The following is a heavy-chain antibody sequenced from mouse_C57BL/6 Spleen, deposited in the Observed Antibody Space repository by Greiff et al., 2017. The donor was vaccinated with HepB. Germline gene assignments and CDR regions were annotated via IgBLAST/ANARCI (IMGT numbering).Heavy chain of an antibody. J-gene: IGHJ2*01. Sequence: QVQLQQSGPELVKPGASVKISCKASGYAFSSSWMNWVKQRPGKGLEWIGRIYPGDGDTNYNGKFKGKATLTADKSSSTAYMQLSSLTSEDPAVYFCAREGDYDDGFDYWGQGTTLTVSS. CDR2: IYPGDGDT. D-gene: IGHD2-4*01. V-gene: IGHV1-82*01. CDR3: AREGDYDDGFDY. CDR1: GYAFSSSW.